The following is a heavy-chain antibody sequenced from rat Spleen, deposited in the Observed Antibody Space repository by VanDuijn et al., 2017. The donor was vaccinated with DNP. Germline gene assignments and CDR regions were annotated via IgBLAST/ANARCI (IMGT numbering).Heavy chain of an antibody. CDR2: ISTSGSRT. Sequence: EVRLVESGGGLVQPGRSLKLSCAASGFTFSDYYMAWVRQAPKKGLEWVATISTSGSRTYYPDSVKGRFTISRDNGKSSLYRQMNSLKEEDTAIYYCTWGIGLQCPNWFAYWGQGTLVTVSS. V-gene: IGHV5-20*01. CDR3: TWGIGLQCPNWFAY. J-gene: IGHJ3*01. CDR1: GFTFSDYY. D-gene: IGHD1-1*01.